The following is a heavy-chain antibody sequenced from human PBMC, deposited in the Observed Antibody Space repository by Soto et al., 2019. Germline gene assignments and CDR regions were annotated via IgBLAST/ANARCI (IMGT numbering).Heavy chain of an antibody. V-gene: IGHV4-34*01. CDR3: ARDKITGLFDY. D-gene: IGHD2-8*02. Sequence: SETLSLTCTVSGGSINSGYCWSWIRQPPGTGLEWIGEINHSGSTNYNPSLKSRVTISVDTSKNQFSLKLTSVTAADTAVYYCARDKITGLFDYWGQGTLVTVSS. CDR1: GGSINSGYC. CDR2: INHSGST. J-gene: IGHJ4*02.